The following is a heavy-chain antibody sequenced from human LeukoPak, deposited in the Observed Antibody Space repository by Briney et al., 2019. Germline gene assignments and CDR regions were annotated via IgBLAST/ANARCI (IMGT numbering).Heavy chain of an antibody. Sequence: GGSLRLSCTASGFTFGDYAISWFRQAPGKGLEGVGFIRSKAYGGTTEYAASVKGRFTISRDDSKSIAYLQMNSLKTEDTAVNYCTRDLGDPRSYQLYYYYYYGMDVWGQGTTVTVSS. D-gene: IGHD1-26*01. V-gene: IGHV3-49*03. CDR3: TRDLGDPRSYQLYYYYYYGMDV. J-gene: IGHJ6*02. CDR1: GFTFGDYA. CDR2: IRSKAYGGTT.